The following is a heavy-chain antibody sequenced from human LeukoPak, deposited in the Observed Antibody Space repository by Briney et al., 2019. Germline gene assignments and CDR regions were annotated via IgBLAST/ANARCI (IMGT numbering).Heavy chain of an antibody. CDR1: GFTFSSYS. Sequence: PGGSLRLSCAASGFTFSSYSMNWVRQAPGKGLEWVSSISSRSSYIYYADSVKGRFTISRDNAKNSLYLQMNSLRAEDTAVYYCARGSSTNGEYYFDYCGQGTLVTVSS. V-gene: IGHV3-21*01. CDR2: ISSRSSYI. J-gene: IGHJ4*02. CDR3: ARGSSTNGEYYFDY. D-gene: IGHD2-2*01.